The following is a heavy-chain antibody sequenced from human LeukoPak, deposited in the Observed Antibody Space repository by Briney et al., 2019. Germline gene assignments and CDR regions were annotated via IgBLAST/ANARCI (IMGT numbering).Heavy chain of an antibody. CDR2: ISSSGSPI. CDR3: AKVGEGYYYYMDV. CDR1: GFTFSSYE. Sequence: GGSLSLSCVASGFTFSSYEMKWVRQAPGKGLGWVSYISSSGSPIYDADSVKGRFTISRDNAKNSLYLQMNSLRAEDTAVYYCAKVGEGYYYYMDVWGKGTTVTISS. D-gene: IGHD2-21*01. V-gene: IGHV3-48*03. J-gene: IGHJ6*03.